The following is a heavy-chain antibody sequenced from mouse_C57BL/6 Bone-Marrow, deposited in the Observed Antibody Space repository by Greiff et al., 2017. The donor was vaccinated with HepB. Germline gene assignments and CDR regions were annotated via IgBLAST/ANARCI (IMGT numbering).Heavy chain of an antibody. CDR2: IRNKANNHAT. Sequence: RRLEWVAEIRNKANNHATYYAESVKGRFTISRDDSKSSVYLQMNSLRAEDTGIYYCTPIYYGNYPMDYWGQGTSVTVSS. D-gene: IGHD2-1*01. J-gene: IGHJ4*01. V-gene: IGHV6-6*01. CDR3: TPIYYGNYPMDY.